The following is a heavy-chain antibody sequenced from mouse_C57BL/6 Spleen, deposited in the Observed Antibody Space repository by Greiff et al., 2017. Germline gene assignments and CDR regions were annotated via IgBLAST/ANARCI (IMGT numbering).Heavy chain of an antibody. Sequence: EVKLMESGGGLVKPGGSLKLSCAASGFTFSDYGMHWVRQAPEKGLEWVAYISSGSSTIYYADTVKGRFTISRDNAKNTLFLQMTSLRSEDTAMYYCARGRRDVYYAMDYWGQGTSVTVSS. CDR1: GFTFSDYG. CDR3: ARGRRDVYYAMDY. D-gene: IGHD2-12*01. J-gene: IGHJ4*01. V-gene: IGHV5-17*01. CDR2: ISSGSSTI.